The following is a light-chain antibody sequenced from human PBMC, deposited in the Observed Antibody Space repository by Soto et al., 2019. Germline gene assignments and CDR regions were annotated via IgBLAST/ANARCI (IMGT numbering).Light chain of an antibody. V-gene: IGKV1-33*01. CDR3: QQYDNLPLT. CDR1: QDISNY. CDR2: DAS. J-gene: IGKJ4*01. Sequence: DIQMTQSPSSLSASVGDRVTITCQASQDISNYLNWYQQKPGKAPKLLIYDASNLDTGVPSRFSGSGSGPDFTVIISRVQPEFIASYYCQQYDNLPLTFGGGTKVEIK.